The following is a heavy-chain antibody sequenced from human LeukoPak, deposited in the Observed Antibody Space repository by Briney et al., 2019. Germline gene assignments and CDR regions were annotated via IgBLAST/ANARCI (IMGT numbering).Heavy chain of an antibody. Sequence: GGSLRLSCAASGLTFSGYSMHWVRQAPGKGLGWVAYISYDGRNDYHADSVKGRFTISRDNSKNTLFLQLHSLRPEDTAVYYTHPPYWGQGTLVTVSS. V-gene: IGHV3-30*04. CDR2: ISYDGRND. J-gene: IGHJ4*02. CDR1: GLTFSGYS. CDR3: HPPY.